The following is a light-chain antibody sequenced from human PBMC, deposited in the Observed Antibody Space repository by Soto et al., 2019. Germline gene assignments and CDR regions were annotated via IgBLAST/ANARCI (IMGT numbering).Light chain of an antibody. Sequence: QSALTQPPSVSGAPGQRVTISCTGSNSNIGADYAISWYRQFPGTAPKLLIYVNTNRPSGVPDRFSGSKSGSSASLAITGLQVEDEADYYCLLYYGGAQVFGGGTKLTVL. J-gene: IGLJ3*02. CDR3: LLYYGGAQV. V-gene: IGLV1-40*01. CDR1: NSNIGADYA. CDR2: VNT.